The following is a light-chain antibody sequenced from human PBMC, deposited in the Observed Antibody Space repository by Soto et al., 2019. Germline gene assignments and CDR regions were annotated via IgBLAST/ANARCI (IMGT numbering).Light chain of an antibody. CDR1: SSDVGGYNY. CDR3: CSYAEV. CDR2: DVS. V-gene: IGLV2-11*01. J-gene: IGLJ2*01. Sequence: QSALTQPRSVSGCPGQSVTISCTGTSSDVGGYNYVSWYQQHPGKAPKLMIYDVSKRPSGVPDRFSGSKSGNTASLTISGLQAEDEADYYCCSYAEVFGGGTKVTVL.